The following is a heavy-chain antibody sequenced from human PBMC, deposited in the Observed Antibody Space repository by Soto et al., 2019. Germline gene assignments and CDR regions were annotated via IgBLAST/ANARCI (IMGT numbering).Heavy chain of an antibody. CDR1: GGSFSGYY. D-gene: IGHD6-19*01. CDR2: INHSGST. Sequence: SETLSLTCAVYGGSFSGYYWSWIRQPPGKGLEWIGEINHSGSTNYNPSLKSRVTISVDTSKNQFSLKLSSVTAADTAVYYCARGYSSGWYGTPFFDYWGQGTLVTVSS. CDR3: ARGYSSGWYGTPFFDY. J-gene: IGHJ4*02. V-gene: IGHV4-34*01.